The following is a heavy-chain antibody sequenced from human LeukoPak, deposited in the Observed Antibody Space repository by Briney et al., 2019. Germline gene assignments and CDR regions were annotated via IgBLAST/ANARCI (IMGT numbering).Heavy chain of an antibody. CDR3: AKGQYYYDSSGQTSFDY. Sequence: PGGSLRLSCAASGFTFISYGMHWVRQAPGKGLEWVAFIRYDGSNKYYADSVKGRFTISRDNSKNTLYLQMNSLRAEDTAVYYCAKGQYYYDSSGQTSFDYWGQGTLVTVSS. CDR2: IRYDGSNK. J-gene: IGHJ4*02. CDR1: GFTFISYG. D-gene: IGHD3-22*01. V-gene: IGHV3-30*02.